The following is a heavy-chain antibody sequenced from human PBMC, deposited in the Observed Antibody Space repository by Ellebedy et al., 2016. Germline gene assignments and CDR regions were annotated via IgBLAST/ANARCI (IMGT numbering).Heavy chain of an antibody. V-gene: IGHV1-46*01. J-gene: IGHJ4*02. D-gene: IGHD4-11*01. CDR1: GYTFTNYY. Sequence: ASVKVSCKASGYTFTNYYIHWVRQPPGQGLEWMGIVNPSAGTTSYAQKFQGRVTMTRDTSTSTVYMELSSLRSEDTAVYYCARDLGRNSNNLDYWGQGTLVTVSS. CDR2: VNPSAGTT. CDR3: ARDLGRNSNNLDY.